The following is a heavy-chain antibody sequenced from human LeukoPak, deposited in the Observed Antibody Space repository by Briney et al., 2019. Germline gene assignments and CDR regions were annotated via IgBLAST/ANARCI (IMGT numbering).Heavy chain of an antibody. D-gene: IGHD2-15*01. J-gene: IGHJ4*02. V-gene: IGHV3-23*01. CDR1: GFTFSSYA. Sequence: GGSLRLSCAASGFTFSSYAMSWARQAPGKGLEWVSGISGSGGSTYYADSVKGRFTIFRDNSKNTLYLQMNSLRAEDTAVYHCANGWSPDYWGRGTLVTVSS. CDR3: ANGWSPDY. CDR2: ISGSGGST.